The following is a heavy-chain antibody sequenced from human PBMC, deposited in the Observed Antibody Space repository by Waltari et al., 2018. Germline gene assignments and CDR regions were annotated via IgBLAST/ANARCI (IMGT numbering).Heavy chain of an antibody. V-gene: IGHV3-23*01. Sequence: VQLLESGGGLVQTGGSLRPPCAASGFTFSSQDMSWVRQAPGKGLEWDSVIGSSGRNTYYADSVKGRFTISRDDSKNTLYLQMNSLRAEDTAVYYCAKGPAARTNWFDPWGQGTLVTVSS. CDR3: AKGPAARTNWFDP. J-gene: IGHJ5*02. CDR2: IGSSGRNT. CDR1: GFTFSSQD. D-gene: IGHD2-2*01.